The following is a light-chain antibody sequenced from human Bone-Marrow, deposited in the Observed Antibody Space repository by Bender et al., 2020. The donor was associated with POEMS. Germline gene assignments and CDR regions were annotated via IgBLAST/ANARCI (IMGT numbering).Light chain of an antibody. CDR3: ATWDDSLNGWV. CDR2: NNS. J-gene: IGLJ3*02. CDR1: SSKFGSYP. Sequence: QSVLTRPPSASGTPGQRVTISCSGSSSKFGSYPVNWYQQLPGAAPKIVIFNNSQRPSGGPDRFSGSNSGTSASLAISGLLSDDEADFYCATWDDSLNGWVFGGGTKLTVL. V-gene: IGLV1-44*01.